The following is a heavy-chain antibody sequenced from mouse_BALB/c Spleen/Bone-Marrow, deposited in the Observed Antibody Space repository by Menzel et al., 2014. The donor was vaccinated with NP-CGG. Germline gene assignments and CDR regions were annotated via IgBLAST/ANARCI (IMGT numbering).Heavy chain of an antibody. V-gene: IGHV5-9-2*01. CDR2: ISGGGSYT. J-gene: IGHJ3*01. D-gene: IGHD2-4*01. Sequence: VQLKESGGGLVKSGGSLKLSCAASGFSFNSYGMSWVRQTPEKRLEWVATISGGGSYTFHPDSVKGRFTISRDNAKNNLYLQLSSLRSEDTALYYCARHAYYDQTEVSFVYWGQGTLVTVSA. CDR1: GFSFNSYG. CDR3: ARHAYYDQTEVSFVY.